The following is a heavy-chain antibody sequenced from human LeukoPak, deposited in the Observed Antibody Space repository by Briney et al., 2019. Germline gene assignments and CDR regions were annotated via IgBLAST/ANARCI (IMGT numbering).Heavy chain of an antibody. CDR3: ARGQGYVWFDP. CDR2: INSDGSST. Sequence: GGSLRLSCAASGFTFSSYWMHWVRQAPGKGLVWVSRINSDGSSTSYADSVKGRFTISRDNAKNTLYLQMNSLRAEDTAVYYCARGQGYVWFDPWGQGTLVTVSS. D-gene: IGHD6-13*01. CDR1: GFTFSSYW. V-gene: IGHV3-74*01. J-gene: IGHJ5*02.